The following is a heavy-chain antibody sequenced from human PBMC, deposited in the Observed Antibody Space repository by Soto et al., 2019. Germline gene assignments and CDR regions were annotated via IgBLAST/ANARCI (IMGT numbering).Heavy chain of an antibody. CDR2: IKSKTDGGTT. D-gene: IGHD3-16*02. CDR1: GFTFSNAW. CDR3: TTVTLITFGGVIDF. V-gene: IGHV3-15*01. Sequence: EVQLVESGGGLVQPGGSLRLSCAASGFTFSNAWMSWVRQAPGKGLEWVGRIKSKTDGGTTDYAAPVKGRFTISRDDSKNTLYLQMNSLKTEDTAVYYCTTVTLITFGGVIDFWGQGTMVTVSS. J-gene: IGHJ3*01.